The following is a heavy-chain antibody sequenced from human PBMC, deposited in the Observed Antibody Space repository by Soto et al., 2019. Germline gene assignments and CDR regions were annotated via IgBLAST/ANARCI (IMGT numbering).Heavy chain of an antibody. Sequence: SETLSLTCTVSGGSISSGDYYWSWIRQPPGKGLEWIGYICYSGSTYYNASLKSRVTISVDTSKNQFSLKLSSVTAADTAVYYCGRYCSSTSCYYYYGMDVWGQGTMVTVSS. J-gene: IGHJ6*02. D-gene: IGHD2-2*01. CDR3: GRYCSSTSCYYYYGMDV. CDR2: ICYSGST. CDR1: GGSISSGDYY. V-gene: IGHV4-30-4*01.